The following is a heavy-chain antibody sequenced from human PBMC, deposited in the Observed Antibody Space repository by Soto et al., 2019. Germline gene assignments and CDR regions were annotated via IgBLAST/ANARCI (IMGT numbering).Heavy chain of an antibody. CDR2: ISYDGSNK. J-gene: IGHJ4*02. D-gene: IGHD5-18*01. CDR3: AKDRGYSYRAGFDY. V-gene: IGHV3-30*18. Sequence: ESVGGVVQPGRSLRLSCAASGFTFSSYGMHWVRQAPGKGLEWVAVISYDGSNKYYADSVKGRFTISRDNSKNTLYLQMNSLRAEDTAVYYCAKDRGYSYRAGFDYWGQGTLVTVSS. CDR1: GFTFSSYG.